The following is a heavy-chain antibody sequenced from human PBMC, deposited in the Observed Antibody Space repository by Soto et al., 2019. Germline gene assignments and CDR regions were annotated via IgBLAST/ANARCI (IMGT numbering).Heavy chain of an antibody. CDR2: ISSSSTI. D-gene: IGHD3-3*01. Sequence: GGSLRLSCAASGFTFSSYSMNWVRQAPGKGLEWVSYISSSSTIYYADSVKGRFTISRDNAKNSLYLQMNSLRDEDTAVYYCARDPIVRGYYIGLYYYGMDVWGQGTTVTVSS. CDR3: ARDPIVRGYYIGLYYYGMDV. V-gene: IGHV3-48*02. J-gene: IGHJ6*02. CDR1: GFTFSSYS.